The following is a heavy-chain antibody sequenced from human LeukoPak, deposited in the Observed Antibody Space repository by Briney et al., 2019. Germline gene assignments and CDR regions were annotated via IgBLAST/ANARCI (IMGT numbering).Heavy chain of an antibody. J-gene: IGHJ4*02. D-gene: IGHD2-15*01. CDR1: GFTLSSYA. Sequence: GGSLRLSCAASGFTLSSYAMSWVRQAPGKGLEWVSAISGSGGSTYYADSVKGRFTISRDNSKNTLYLQMNSLRAEDTAVYYCAKTPSFRVAATHFDYWGQGTLVTVSS. CDR3: AKTPSFRVAATHFDY. V-gene: IGHV3-23*01. CDR2: ISGSGGST.